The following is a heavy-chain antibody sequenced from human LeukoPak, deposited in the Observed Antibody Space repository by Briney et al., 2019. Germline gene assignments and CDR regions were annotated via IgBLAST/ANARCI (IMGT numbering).Heavy chain of an antibody. CDR1: GFTFSDHA. CDR2: TNGNGGGS. D-gene: IGHD5-24*01. Sequence: PGGSLRLSCAASGFTFSDHAMSWVRQAPAKGLEWVSSTNGNGGGSYYIDSVKGRFTISRDNAKNSLYLQMNSLRAEDTAIYYCTRVGYIDEGIDYWGQGTLVTVSS. V-gene: IGHV3-23*01. J-gene: IGHJ4*02. CDR3: TRVGYIDEGIDY.